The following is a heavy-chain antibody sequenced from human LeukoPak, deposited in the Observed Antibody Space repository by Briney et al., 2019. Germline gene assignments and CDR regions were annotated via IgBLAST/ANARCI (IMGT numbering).Heavy chain of an antibody. Sequence: PGRSLRLSCAASGFTFSSYGMHWVRQAPGKGLEWVAVISYDGSNKYYADSVKGRFTISRDNSKNTLYLQMNSLRSEDTAVYYCATGGSGRVYYYYYMDVWGKGTTVTVSS. D-gene: IGHD1-26*01. V-gene: IGHV3-30*03. CDR1: GFTFSSYG. CDR3: ATGGSGRVYYYYYMDV. J-gene: IGHJ6*03. CDR2: ISYDGSNK.